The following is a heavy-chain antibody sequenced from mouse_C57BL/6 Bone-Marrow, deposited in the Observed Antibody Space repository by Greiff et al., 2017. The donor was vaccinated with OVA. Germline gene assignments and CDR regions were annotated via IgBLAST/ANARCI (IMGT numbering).Heavy chain of an antibody. CDR3: ARDEDYGSSYGWFAY. J-gene: IGHJ3*01. Sequence: EVKVVESGGGLVQSGRSLRLSCATSGFTFSDFYMEWVRQAPGKGLEWIAASRNKANDYTTEYSASVKGRFIVSRDTSQSILYLQMNALRAEDTAIYYCARDEDYGSSYGWFAYWGQGTLVTVSA. CDR1: GFTFSDFY. D-gene: IGHD1-1*01. V-gene: IGHV7-1*01. CDR2: SRNKANDYTT.